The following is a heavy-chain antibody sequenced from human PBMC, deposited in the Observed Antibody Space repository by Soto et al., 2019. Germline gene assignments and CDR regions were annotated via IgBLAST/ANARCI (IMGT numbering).Heavy chain of an antibody. V-gene: IGHV3-64D*06. D-gene: IGHD3-22*01. Sequence: PGGPMRLSCSASEFISSNYAMRWVRQAQGKGLEYVSGISSSGGTTNYADSVKGRFTISRDNSKNTLYLQMSSLRAEDTAVYYCVKSQYYYDSSGPNWFDPWGQGPLVTVSS. CDR1: EFISSNYA. CDR3: VKSQYYYDSSGPNWFDP. CDR2: ISSSGGTT. J-gene: IGHJ5*02.